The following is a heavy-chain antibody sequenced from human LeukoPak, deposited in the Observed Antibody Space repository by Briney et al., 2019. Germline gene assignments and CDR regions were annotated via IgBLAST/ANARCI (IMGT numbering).Heavy chain of an antibody. D-gene: IGHD3-22*01. Sequence: GGSLRLSCAASGFTFSSYWMSWVRQAPGKGLEWVANIKQDGSEKYYVDSMKGRFTISRDNAKNSLYLQMNSLRAEDTAVYYCARGTYYYDSSGYSYFDYWGQGTLVTVSS. J-gene: IGHJ4*02. CDR3: ARGTYYYDSSGYSYFDY. V-gene: IGHV3-7*01. CDR1: GFTFSSYW. CDR2: IKQDGSEK.